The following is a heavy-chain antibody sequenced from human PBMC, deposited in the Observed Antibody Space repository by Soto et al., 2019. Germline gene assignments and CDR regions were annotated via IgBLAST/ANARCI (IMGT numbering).Heavy chain of an antibody. CDR2: VYYSGSS. Sequence: PSETLSLTCTVSGDSISGGASFWRWIRQPPGKGLEWIANVYYSGSSYYNPSLESRLTISVDTTKNQFSLQLKSMTAADTAVYYCARSDILTGYGMDALDIWGQGTMVTVSS. D-gene: IGHD3-9*01. J-gene: IGHJ3*02. V-gene: IGHV4-31*03. CDR1: GDSISGGASF. CDR3: ARSDILTGYGMDALDI.